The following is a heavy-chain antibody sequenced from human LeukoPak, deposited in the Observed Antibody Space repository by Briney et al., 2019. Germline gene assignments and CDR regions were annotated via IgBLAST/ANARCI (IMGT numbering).Heavy chain of an antibody. D-gene: IGHD2-2*01. V-gene: IGHV3-74*01. CDR2: INSDGSST. CDR3: AHGAMYQLDY. Sequence: GGSLRLSCAASGFTFSSYWMHWVRQAPGKGVVWVSRINSDGSSTSYADSVKGRFTISRDNAKNTLFLQMNSLRAEDTAVYYCAHGAMYQLDYWGQGTLVTVSS. J-gene: IGHJ4*02. CDR1: GFTFSSYW.